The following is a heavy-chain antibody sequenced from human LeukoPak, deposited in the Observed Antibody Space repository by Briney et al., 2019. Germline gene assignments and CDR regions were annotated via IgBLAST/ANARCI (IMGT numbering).Heavy chain of an antibody. CDR3: ARENSGSYQKDAFDI. Sequence: SETLSLTCAVYGGFFTGYYWSWIRQPPGKGLEWIGEINHSGSTNYNPSLKSRVTISVDTSKNQFSLKLSSMTAADTAVYYCARENSGSYQKDAFDIWGQGTMVTVSS. CDR1: GGFFTGYY. J-gene: IGHJ3*02. D-gene: IGHD1-26*01. V-gene: IGHV4-34*01. CDR2: INHSGST.